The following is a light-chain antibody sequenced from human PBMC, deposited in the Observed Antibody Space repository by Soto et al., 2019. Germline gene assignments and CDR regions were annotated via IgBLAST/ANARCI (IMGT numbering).Light chain of an antibody. V-gene: IGKV1-5*01. CDR3: QPYNNWPLT. J-gene: IGKJ4*01. Sequence: DFQMTQSPSTLSASVGDRVTITFRASQNIRSRLAWFQQKPGKAPKLLIYDASSLESGVPQRFSGSRSGAEFTLTINSLQSEDFAVYYCQPYNNWPLTFGGGTKVDI. CDR2: DAS. CDR1: QNIRSR.